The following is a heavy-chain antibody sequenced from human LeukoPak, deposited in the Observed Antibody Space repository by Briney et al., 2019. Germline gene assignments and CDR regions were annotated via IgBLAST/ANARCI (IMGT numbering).Heavy chain of an antibody. CDR1: GGSISSSSYY. CDR3: ARQGTTVVTPRPNWVDP. D-gene: IGHD4-23*01. Sequence: KPSETLSLTCTVSGGSISSSSYYWGWIRQPPGKGLEWIGSIYYSGRTYYNPSLKSRVTISVDTSKNQFSLKVSSVTAADTAVYYCARQGTTVVTPRPNWVDPWGQGTLVTVSS. J-gene: IGHJ5*02. CDR2: IYYSGRT. V-gene: IGHV4-39*01.